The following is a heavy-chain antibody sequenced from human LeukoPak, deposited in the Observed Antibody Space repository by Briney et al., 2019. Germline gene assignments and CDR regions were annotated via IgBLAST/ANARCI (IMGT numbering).Heavy chain of an antibody. V-gene: IGHV1-2*02. J-gene: IGHJ4*02. CDR3: ARSPDILTGENFGY. CDR2: INPNSGVT. CDR1: GYTFTDDY. D-gene: IGHD3-9*01. Sequence: GASVKVSCKASGYTFTDDYVHWVRQAPGQGLEWMGWINPNSGVTNYAQKFQGRVTMTRDMSISTAYMELSRLRSDDTAVYYCARSPDILTGENFGYWGQGTLVTVSS.